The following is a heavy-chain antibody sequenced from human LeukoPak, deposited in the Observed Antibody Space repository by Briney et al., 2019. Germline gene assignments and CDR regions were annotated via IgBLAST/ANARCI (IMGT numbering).Heavy chain of an antibody. CDR2: ISRSGGST. V-gene: IGHV3-23*01. Sequence: GGSLRLSCAASGFTFSSYGMSWVRQPPGKGLEWVSDISRSGGSTYYADPVTGRFTISSDNSKNTPYLQINSLRAEDTVVYCGARVEAEAIGELLWFGPSGDALDIWGQGTMVTVSS. D-gene: IGHD3-10*01. CDR3: ARVEAEAIGELLWFGPSGDALDI. J-gene: IGHJ3*02. CDR1: GFTFSSYG.